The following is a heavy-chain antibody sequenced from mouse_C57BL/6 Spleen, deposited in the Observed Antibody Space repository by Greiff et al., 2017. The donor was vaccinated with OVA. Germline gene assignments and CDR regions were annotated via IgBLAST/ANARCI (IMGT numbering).Heavy chain of an antibody. CDR3: VRQDGSVYAMDY. CDR2: IRSKSNNYAT. CDR1: GFSFNTYA. Sequence: EVQLQESGGGLVQPKGSLKLSCAASGFSFNTYAMNWVRQAPGKGLEWVARIRSKSNNYATYYADSVKDRFTISRDDSESMLYLQMNNLKTEDTAMYYCVRQDGSVYAMDYWGQGTSVTVSS. V-gene: IGHV10-1*01. D-gene: IGHD1-1*01. J-gene: IGHJ4*01.